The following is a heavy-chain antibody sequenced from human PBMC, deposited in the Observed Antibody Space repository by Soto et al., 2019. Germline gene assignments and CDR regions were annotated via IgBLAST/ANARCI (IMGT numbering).Heavy chain of an antibody. CDR3: AKHRGGSCCGAFAI. CDR2: ISNNGGNK. V-gene: IGHV3-30*18. J-gene: IGHJ3*02. D-gene: IGHD2-15*01. Sequence: QVQLVESGGGVVQPGRSLRLSCAVSGFTFSNYGMHWVRQAPGKGLEWVAVISNNGGNKYYADSVKGRFTISRDNSNNTLYLQMNSLRAEDMGVYYCAKHRGGSCCGAFAIWGHGTVVTVSS. CDR1: GFTFSNYG.